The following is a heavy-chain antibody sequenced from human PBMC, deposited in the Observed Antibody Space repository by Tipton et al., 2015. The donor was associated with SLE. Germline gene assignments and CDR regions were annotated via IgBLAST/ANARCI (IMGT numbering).Heavy chain of an antibody. D-gene: IGHD2-15*01. CDR1: GGSISSYY. Sequence: TLSLTCAVYGGSISSYYWSWIRQPPGKGLEWIGYIYYSGSTNYNPSLKSRVTISVDTSKNQFSLKLSSVTAADTAVYYCARDCGGSCDDAFDIWGQGTMVTISS. V-gene: IGHV4-59*01. CDR2: IYYSGST. CDR3: ARDCGGSCDDAFDI. J-gene: IGHJ3*02.